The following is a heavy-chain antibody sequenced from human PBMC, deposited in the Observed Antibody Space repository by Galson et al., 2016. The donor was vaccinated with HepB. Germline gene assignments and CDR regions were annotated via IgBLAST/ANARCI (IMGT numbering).Heavy chain of an antibody. V-gene: IGHV1-3*01. D-gene: IGHD4-11*01. Sequence: SVKVSCKASGYTFTSYAMHWVRQAPGQRLEWMGWINAGNGNTKYSQKFQGRVTITRDTSASTAYMELSSLRSEDTAVCYCATSRGYSNYDYYYYGMDVWGQGTTVTVSS. CDR2: INAGNGNT. CDR1: GYTFTSYA. J-gene: IGHJ6*02. CDR3: ATSRGYSNYDYYYYGMDV.